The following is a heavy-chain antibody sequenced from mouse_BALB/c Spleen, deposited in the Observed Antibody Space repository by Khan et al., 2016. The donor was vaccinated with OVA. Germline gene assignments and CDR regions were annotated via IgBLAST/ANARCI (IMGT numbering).Heavy chain of an antibody. V-gene: IGHV1-77*01. Sequence: QVQLKESGAELARPGASVKLSCKASGYTFTDYYINWVKQRTGQGLEWIGEIYPGSGNTYYNEKFKGKATLTADKSSSTAYMQLSSLTSEDSAVYFGARRNYFGYTFAYWGQGTLVTVSA. CDR1: GYTFTDYY. CDR3: ARRNYFGYTFAY. J-gene: IGHJ3*01. CDR2: IYPGSGNT. D-gene: IGHD1-2*01.